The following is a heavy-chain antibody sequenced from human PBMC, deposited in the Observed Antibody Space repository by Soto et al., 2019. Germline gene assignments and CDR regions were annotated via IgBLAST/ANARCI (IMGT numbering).Heavy chain of an antibody. CDR1: GFTFSSYA. J-gene: IGHJ4*01. Sequence: EVQLLESGGGLVQPGGSLRLSCAASGFTFSSYAMSWVRQAPGKGLEWVSAISGSGGSTYYADSVKGRFTISRDNSKNTLQLLMNSLRVEDTAVYYCAKVGTIFGVVMHFDYWAHGTLVTVSS. D-gene: IGHD3-3*01. CDR3: AKVGTIFGVVMHFDY. CDR2: ISGSGGST. V-gene: IGHV3-23*01.